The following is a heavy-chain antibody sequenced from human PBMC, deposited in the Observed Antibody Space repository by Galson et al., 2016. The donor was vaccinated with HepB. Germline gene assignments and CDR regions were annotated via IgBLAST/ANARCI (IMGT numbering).Heavy chain of an antibody. J-gene: IGHJ4*02. D-gene: IGHD3-22*01. CDR2: IDRGGSNI. Sequence: SLRLSCAASGFTLNKNYMGWVRQAPGEGLEWISYIDRGGSNIKYVDSVKGRFTISRDDAKDSLYLQMNVLAVEDTAVYYCARDSVTGANPDYYGWGQETRVTVSS. CDR3: ARDSVTGANPDYYG. V-gene: IGHV3-11*04. CDR1: GFTLNKNY.